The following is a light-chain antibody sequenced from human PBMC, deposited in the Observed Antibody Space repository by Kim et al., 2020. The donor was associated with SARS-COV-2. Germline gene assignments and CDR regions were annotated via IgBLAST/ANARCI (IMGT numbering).Light chain of an antibody. Sequence: ASVGDRVAITCRASQSISSYLNWYQQKPGKAPKLLIYAASSLQSGVPSRFSGSGSGTDFTLTISSLQPEDFATYYCQQSYSTPRTFGQGTKVDIK. J-gene: IGKJ1*01. V-gene: IGKV1-39*01. CDR3: QQSYSTPRT. CDR2: AAS. CDR1: QSISSY.